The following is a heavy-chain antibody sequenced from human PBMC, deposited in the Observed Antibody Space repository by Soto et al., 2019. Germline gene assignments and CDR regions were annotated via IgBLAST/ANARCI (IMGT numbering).Heavy chain of an antibody. D-gene: IGHD3-9*01. Sequence: PSDARSLTCPFSGFSLGGRSWGCIRPPPGKGLEWIGYVYYSGSSTSNPSLKSRVTMSADTSKNQLSLKVRSVTAADTAVYYCARVGERWQYFDWFYYFDSWGQGALVNV. CDR3: ARVGERWQYFDWFYYFDS. CDR2: VYYSGSS. CDR1: GFSLGGRS. J-gene: IGHJ4*02. V-gene: IGHV4-59*11.